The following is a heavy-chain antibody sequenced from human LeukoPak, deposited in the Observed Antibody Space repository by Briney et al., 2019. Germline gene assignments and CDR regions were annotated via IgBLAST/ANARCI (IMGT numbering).Heavy chain of an antibody. CDR3: ARRDAATRFDY. Sequence: ASVKVSCKASGYTFTGYYMHWVRQAPGQGLEWMGWISAYNGNTNYAQKFQDIVTMTTDTSTSTAYMELRSLRSDDTAVYYCARRDAATRFDYWGQGTLVTVSS. D-gene: IGHD2-15*01. V-gene: IGHV1-18*04. CDR1: GYTFTGYY. CDR2: ISAYNGNT. J-gene: IGHJ4*02.